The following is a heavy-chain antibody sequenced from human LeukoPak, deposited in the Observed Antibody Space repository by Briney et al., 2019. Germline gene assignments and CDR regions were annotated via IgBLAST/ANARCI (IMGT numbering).Heavy chain of an antibody. D-gene: IGHD6-19*01. Sequence: SETLSLTCTVSGGSISSSSYYWGWIRQPPGKGLEWIGSIYYSGSTYYNPSLKSRVTISVDTSKNQFSLKLSSVTAADTAVYYCVRVPYSSGPYYFDYWGQGTLVTVSS. CDR3: VRVPYSSGPYYFDY. V-gene: IGHV4-39*07. CDR1: GGSISSSSYY. J-gene: IGHJ4*02. CDR2: IYYSGST.